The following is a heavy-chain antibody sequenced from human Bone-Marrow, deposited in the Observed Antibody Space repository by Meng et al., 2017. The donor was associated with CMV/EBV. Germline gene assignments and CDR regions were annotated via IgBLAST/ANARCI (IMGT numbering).Heavy chain of an antibody. J-gene: IGHJ4*02. CDR1: GGSFSGYY. Sequence: SDTLSFTCAVYGGSFSGYYWSWIRQPPGKGLEWIGEINHSGSTNYNPSLTSRVTISVDTSKNQFSRRLTSVTAADTAVYYCARELLGDGSLPFDDWGQGALVTVSS. D-gene: IGHD1-26*01. CDR3: ARELLGDGSLPFDD. CDR2: INHSGST. V-gene: IGHV4-34*01.